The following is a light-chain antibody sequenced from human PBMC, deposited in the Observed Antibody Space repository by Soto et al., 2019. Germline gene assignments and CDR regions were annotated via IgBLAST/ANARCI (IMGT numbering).Light chain of an antibody. Sequence: DIVMTQSPLSMPVTPGEPASISCRSSQSLLYSTGYNYLDWYLQKPGQSPQLLIYSGSNRASGVPDRFSGSGSGTDFTLKISRVEAEYVGVYYCMQALQTPYTFGRGTKLEIK. CDR3: MQALQTPYT. CDR1: QSLLYSTGYNY. CDR2: SGS. J-gene: IGKJ2*01. V-gene: IGKV2-28*01.